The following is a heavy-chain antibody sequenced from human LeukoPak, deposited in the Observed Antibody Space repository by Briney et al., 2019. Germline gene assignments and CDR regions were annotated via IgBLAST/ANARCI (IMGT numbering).Heavy chain of an antibody. CDR1: GYTFTRYH. CDR3: ARGLSSGRGY. J-gene: IGHJ4*02. Sequence: ASVKVSCRASGYTFTRYHINWVRQATGQGLEWMGWMNPNSGNTGYAQKFQGRVTMTRNTSISTAYMELSSLRSEDTAVYYCARGLSSGRGYWGQGTLVTVSS. D-gene: IGHD6-19*01. V-gene: IGHV1-8*01. CDR2: MNPNSGNT.